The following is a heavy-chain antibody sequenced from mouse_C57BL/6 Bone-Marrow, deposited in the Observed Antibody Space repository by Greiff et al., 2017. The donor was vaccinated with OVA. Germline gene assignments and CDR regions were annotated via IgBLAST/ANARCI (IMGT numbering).Heavy chain of an antibody. Sequence: EVQVVESGGGLVKPGGSLKLSCAASGFTFSSYAMSWVRQTPEKRLEWVATISDGGSYTYYPDNVKGRFTISRDNAKNNLYLQMSHLKSEDTAMYYCASPLWSFAYWGQGTLVTVSA. CDR2: ISDGGSYT. CDR1: GFTFSSYA. D-gene: IGHD1-1*02. V-gene: IGHV5-4*01. J-gene: IGHJ3*01. CDR3: ASPLWSFAY.